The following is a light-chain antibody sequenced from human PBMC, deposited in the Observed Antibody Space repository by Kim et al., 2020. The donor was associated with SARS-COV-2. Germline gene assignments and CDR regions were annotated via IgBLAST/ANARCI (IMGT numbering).Light chain of an antibody. Sequence: QTVVTQEPSFSVSPGGTVTLTCGLTSGSVSSSYYPSCYQQTPGQAPRTLIHSTNTRSSGVPDRFSGSILGNKAALTITGAQADDESDYYCVLYMGSGIAVFGGGTQLTVL. CDR3: VLYMGSGIAV. V-gene: IGLV8-61*01. J-gene: IGLJ3*02. CDR2: STN. CDR1: SGSVSSSYY.